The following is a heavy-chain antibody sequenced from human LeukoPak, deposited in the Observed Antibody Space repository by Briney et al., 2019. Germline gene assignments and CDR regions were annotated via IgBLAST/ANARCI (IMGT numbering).Heavy chain of an antibody. Sequence: PGGSLRLSCAASGFTFSSYAMSWVRQAPGKGLEWVSAISGSGGSTYYADSVKGRFTISRDNSKNTLYLQMNSLRAEDTAVYYCAKPRYSGSYYVGAFDIWGQGTMVTVSS. CDR1: GFTFSSYA. J-gene: IGHJ3*02. V-gene: IGHV3-23*01. CDR3: AKPRYSGSYYVGAFDI. D-gene: IGHD1-26*01. CDR2: ISGSGGST.